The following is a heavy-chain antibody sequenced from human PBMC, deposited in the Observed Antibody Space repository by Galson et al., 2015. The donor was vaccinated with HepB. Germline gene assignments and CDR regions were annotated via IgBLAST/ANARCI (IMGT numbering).Heavy chain of an antibody. J-gene: IGHJ3*02. CDR3: AKDSLVDYFGSGTLWAFDI. Sequence: SLRLSCAASGFTFSSFAMNWVRQAPGKGLEWVSSISANGGGTYFADSVKGRFTISRDNSKNTVSLQMNSLRAEDTAVYHCAKDSLVDYFGSGTLWAFDIWGQGTMVTVSS. CDR1: GFTFSSFA. V-gene: IGHV3-23*01. D-gene: IGHD3-10*01. CDR2: ISANGGGT.